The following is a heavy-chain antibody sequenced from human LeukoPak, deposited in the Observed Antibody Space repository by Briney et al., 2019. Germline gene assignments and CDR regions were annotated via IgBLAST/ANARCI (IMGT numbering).Heavy chain of an antibody. V-gene: IGHV4-34*01. CDR2: INHGGST. CDR3: ARYFDYGGNSRVFQH. D-gene: IGHD4-23*01. CDR1: GGSFSAYY. Sequence: PSETLSLTCAVYGGSFSAYYWTWIRQPPGKGPEWIGEINHGGSTNYNPSLKSRVTISIDTSKNQFSLKLSSVTAADTAVYFCARYFDYGGNSRVFQHWGQGTLVTVSS. J-gene: IGHJ1*01.